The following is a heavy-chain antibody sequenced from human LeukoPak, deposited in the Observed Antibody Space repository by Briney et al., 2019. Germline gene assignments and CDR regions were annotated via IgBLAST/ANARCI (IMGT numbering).Heavy chain of an antibody. CDR3: ARIRRVFDI. D-gene: IGHD3-10*01. CDR2: ISSSGGPK. J-gene: IGHJ3*02. V-gene: IGHV3-48*03. CDR1: GFSFSASE. Sequence: PGGSLRLSCAASGFSFSASEMNWVRQAPGKGLEWVSYISSSGGPKFYADSVRGRFTVSRDNAKNSLYLQINSLSVEDTAVYYCARIRRVFDIWGQGTMVTVSS.